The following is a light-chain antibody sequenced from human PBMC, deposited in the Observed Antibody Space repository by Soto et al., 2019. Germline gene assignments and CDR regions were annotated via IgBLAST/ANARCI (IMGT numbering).Light chain of an antibody. V-gene: IGKV3-15*01. CDR3: QQYNNWTPGT. CDR2: GAS. CDR1: QSVSSN. J-gene: IGKJ1*01. Sequence: EIVMTQSPATLSVSPGERATLSCRASQSVSSNLAWYQQKPGQAPRLLSYGASTRATGIPARFSGSGSGTEFTLTISSLQSEDFAVYYCQQYNNWTPGTFGQGTKVDIK.